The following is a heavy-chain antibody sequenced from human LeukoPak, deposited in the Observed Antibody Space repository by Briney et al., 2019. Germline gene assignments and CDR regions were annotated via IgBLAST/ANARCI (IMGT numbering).Heavy chain of an antibody. CDR1: GYTFTSYD. V-gene: IGHV1-8*01. CDR3: TRGGPVAGTHKYFQH. Sequence: ASVKVSCKASGYTFTSYDINWVRQATGQGLEWMGWMNPNNGDTDYAQKFQGRVTLTRNTSISTAYMELSSLRSEDTAVYYCTRGGPVAGTHKYFQHWGQGTLVTVSS. D-gene: IGHD6-19*01. J-gene: IGHJ1*01. CDR2: MNPNNGDT.